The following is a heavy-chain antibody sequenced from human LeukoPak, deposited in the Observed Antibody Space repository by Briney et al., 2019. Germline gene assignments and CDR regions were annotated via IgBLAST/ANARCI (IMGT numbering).Heavy chain of an antibody. CDR2: IVGSGDSI. D-gene: IGHD3-9*01. Sequence: GGSLRLSCAASGFTFSSYAMSWVRQAPGKGLEWVSAIVGSGDSIFYADSVKGRFTISRDNSRNTLYLQMNSLRAEDTAVYSCAKDLNKILRYFDWLSPLDYWGQGTLVTVSS. V-gene: IGHV3-23*01. CDR1: GFTFSSYA. J-gene: IGHJ4*02. CDR3: AKDLNKILRYFDWLSPLDY.